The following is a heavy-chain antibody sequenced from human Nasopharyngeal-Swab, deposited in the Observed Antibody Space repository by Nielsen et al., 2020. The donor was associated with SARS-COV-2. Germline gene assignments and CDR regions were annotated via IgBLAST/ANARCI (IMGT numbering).Heavy chain of an antibody. CDR2: SSGSGGSK. CDR1: GFTFSSYA. D-gene: IGHD3-10*01. V-gene: IGHV3-23*01. J-gene: IGHJ4*02. Sequence: GESLKISCAASGFTFSSYAMSWVRQAPGKRLEWVSASSGSGGSKYYGDSVKGRFTISRDNSKNTLYLQMNRLRAEDTAVYYYADLWFGEGDWGQGTLVTVSS. CDR3: ADLWFGEGD.